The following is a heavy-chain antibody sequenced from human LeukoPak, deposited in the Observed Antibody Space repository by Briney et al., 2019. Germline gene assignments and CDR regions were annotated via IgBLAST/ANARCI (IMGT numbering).Heavy chain of an antibody. V-gene: IGHV4-34*01. CDR2: INHGGST. CDR1: GGSFSGYF. D-gene: IGHD1-26*01. CDR3: ARHSGSYGGAFDI. J-gene: IGHJ3*02. Sequence: SETLSLTCAVYGGSFSGYFWTWIRQPPGKGLEWIGEINHGGSTNYNPSLKSRVTISVDTSKNQFSLKLSSVTAADTAVYYCARHSGSYGGAFDIWGQGTMVTVSS.